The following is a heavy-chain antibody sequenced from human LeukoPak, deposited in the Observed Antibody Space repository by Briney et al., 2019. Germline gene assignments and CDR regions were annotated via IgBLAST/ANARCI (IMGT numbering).Heavy chain of an antibody. CDR1: GFTFSSYG. J-gene: IGHJ3*02. CDR2: IRYDGSNK. Sequence: PGGSLRLSCAASGFTFSSYGMHWVRQAPGKGLEWVAFIRYDGSNKYYADSVKGRFTISRDNSKNTLYLQMNSLRAEDTAVYYCAKGISVGATTPRTQNAFDIWGQGTMVTVSS. D-gene: IGHD1-26*01. CDR3: AKGISVGATTPRTQNAFDI. V-gene: IGHV3-30*02.